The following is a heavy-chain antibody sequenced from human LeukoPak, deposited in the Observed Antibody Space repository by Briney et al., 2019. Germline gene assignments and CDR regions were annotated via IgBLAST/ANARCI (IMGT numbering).Heavy chain of an antibody. Sequence: SETLSLTCTVSGYSISSSSYYWGWIRQPPGKGLEWIGSMYYSGSTYYNPSLKSRVTISADTSKNQFSLKVTSVTAADTAVYYCARNRAATSYDYVWGSYRYAQYFDYWGQGTLVTVSS. CDR1: GYSISSSSYY. CDR3: ARNRAATSYDYVWGSYRYAQYFDY. CDR2: MYYSGST. V-gene: IGHV4-39*01. D-gene: IGHD3-16*02. J-gene: IGHJ4*02.